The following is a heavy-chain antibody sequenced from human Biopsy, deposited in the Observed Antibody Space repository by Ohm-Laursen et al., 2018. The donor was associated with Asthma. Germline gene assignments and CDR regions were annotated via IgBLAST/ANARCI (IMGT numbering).Heavy chain of an antibody. CDR3: ARERAGILGSYNGMDV. D-gene: IGHD1-26*01. CDR2: VTYDGISQ. Sequence: SLRLSCAASGFTFSNYGMHWVRQVAGKGLDWVAVVTYDGISQYYAESVKGRFTISRDNSRNTLNLQMNSVRPDDTAVCFCARERAGILGSYNGMDVWGPGTTVSVSS. J-gene: IGHJ6*02. CDR1: GFTFSNYG. V-gene: IGHV3-30*03.